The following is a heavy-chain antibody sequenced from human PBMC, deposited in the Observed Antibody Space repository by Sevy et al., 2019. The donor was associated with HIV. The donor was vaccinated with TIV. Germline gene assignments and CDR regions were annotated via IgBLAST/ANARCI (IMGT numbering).Heavy chain of an antibody. CDR3: AGGHWNYGDAEYFQH. D-gene: IGHD1-7*01. CDR1: GYTFTSYG. CDR2: ISGYNGKT. J-gene: IGHJ1*01. Sequence: ASVKVSCKASGYTFTSYGISWVRQAPGQGLEWMGWISGYNGKTNYAQKLQGRVTMTTDTSTSTAYMELRSLRSDDTAVYYCAGGHWNYGDAEYFQHWGQGTLVTVSS. V-gene: IGHV1-18*01.